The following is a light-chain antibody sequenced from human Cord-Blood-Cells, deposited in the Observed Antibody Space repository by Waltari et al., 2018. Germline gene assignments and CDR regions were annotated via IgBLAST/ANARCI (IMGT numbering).Light chain of an antibody. CDR3: QQYYSTMYT. CDR2: WAS. Sequence: DIVMTQSPDSLPLSLGERATINCKSSQSVLYSSNNKNYLAWYQQKPGQPPKLLIYWASTRESGVPERFSGSGSGTDFTLTISSLQAEDVAVYYCQQYYSTMYTFGQGTKLEIK. CDR1: QSVLYSSNNKNY. V-gene: IGKV4-1*01. J-gene: IGKJ2*01.